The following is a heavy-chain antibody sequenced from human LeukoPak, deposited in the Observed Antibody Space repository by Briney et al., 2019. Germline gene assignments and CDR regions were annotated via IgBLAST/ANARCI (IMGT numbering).Heavy chain of an antibody. CDR2: IYYTGST. D-gene: IGHD3-22*01. J-gene: IGHJ3*02. Sequence: TSETLSLTCTVSGGPVSSGNFFWGWLRQPPGKGLEWIGSIYYTGSTNYNPSLKSRVTISVDTSKNQFSLKLSSVTAADTAVYYCARDGYYDSSGQDAFDIWGQGTMVTVSS. V-gene: IGHV4-61*01. CDR3: ARDGYYDSSGQDAFDI. CDR1: GGPVSSGNFF.